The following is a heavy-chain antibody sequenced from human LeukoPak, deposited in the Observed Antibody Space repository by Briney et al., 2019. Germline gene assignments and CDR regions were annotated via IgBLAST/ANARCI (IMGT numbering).Heavy chain of an antibody. CDR2: IIPILDVT. CDR3: ARGGGVDILTGFQY. J-gene: IGHJ4*02. D-gene: IGHD3-9*01. V-gene: IGHV1-69*04. CDR1: GGTFTNYA. Sequence: SVKVSCEASGGTFTNYAINWVRQAPGQGLEWMGRIIPILDVTNYAQKFQGRVTITADQSTSTAYMELSSLRSEDTAVYYCARGGGVDILTGFQYWGQGTLVTVSS.